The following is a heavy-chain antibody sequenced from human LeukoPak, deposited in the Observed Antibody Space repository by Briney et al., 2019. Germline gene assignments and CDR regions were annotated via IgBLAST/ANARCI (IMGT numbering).Heavy chain of an antibody. CDR3: AKTLDRYYYYGMDV. V-gene: IGHV3-23*01. CDR1: GLTFSSYA. D-gene: IGHD1-1*01. J-gene: IGHJ6*02. CDR2: ISGSGGST. Sequence: PGGSLRLPCAASGLTFSSYAMSWFRQAPGKGLDWVSAISGSGGSTYYADSVKGRFTISRDNSKNTLYLQMNSLRAEDTAVYYCAKTLDRYYYYGMDVWGQGTTVTVSS.